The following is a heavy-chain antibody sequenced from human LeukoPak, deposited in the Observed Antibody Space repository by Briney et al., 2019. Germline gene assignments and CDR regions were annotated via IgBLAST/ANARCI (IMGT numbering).Heavy chain of an antibody. J-gene: IGHJ4*02. CDR2: ISAYNGNT. Sequence: ASVKVSCKASGYTFTSYGISWVRQAPGQGLEWMGWISAYNGNTNYAQKLQGRVTMTTDTSTSTAYMELRSLRSDDTAVYYCARRGQSSGYYYRPLYFDYWGQGTLVTVSS. D-gene: IGHD3-22*01. CDR3: ARRGQSSGYYYRPLYFDY. V-gene: IGHV1-18*01. CDR1: GYTFTSYG.